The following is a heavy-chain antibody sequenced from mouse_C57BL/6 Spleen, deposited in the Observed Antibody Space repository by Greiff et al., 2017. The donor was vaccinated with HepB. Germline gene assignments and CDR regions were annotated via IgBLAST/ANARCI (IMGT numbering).Heavy chain of an antibody. CDR3: ASKTAQGPWFAY. J-gene: IGHJ3*01. Sequence: QVHVKQSGAELVKPGASVKISCKASGYAFSSYWMNWVKQRPGKGLEWIGQIYPGDGDTNYNGKFKGKATLTADKSSSTAYMQLSSLTSEDSAVYFCASKTAQGPWFAYWGQGTLVTVSA. D-gene: IGHD3-2*02. CDR2: IYPGDGDT. CDR1: GYAFSSYW. V-gene: IGHV1-80*01.